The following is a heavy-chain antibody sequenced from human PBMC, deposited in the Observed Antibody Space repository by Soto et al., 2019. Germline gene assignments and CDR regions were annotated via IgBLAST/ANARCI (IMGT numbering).Heavy chain of an antibody. CDR3: ARHPRIDAWFGELDYFDY. Sequence: QLQLQESGPGLVKPSETLSLTCTVSGGSISSSSYYWGWIRQPPGKGLEWIGSIYYSGSTYYNPSLKSRVTISVDTSKNQFSLKLSSVTAADTAVYYCARHPRIDAWFGELDYFDYWGQGTLVTVSS. J-gene: IGHJ4*02. V-gene: IGHV4-39*01. CDR2: IYYSGST. CDR1: GGSISSSSYY. D-gene: IGHD3-10*01.